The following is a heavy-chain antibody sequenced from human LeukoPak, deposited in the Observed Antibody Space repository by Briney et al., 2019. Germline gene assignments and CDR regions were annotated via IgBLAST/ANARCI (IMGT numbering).Heavy chain of an antibody. J-gene: IGHJ3*02. CDR1: GFPFNGYY. D-gene: IGHD3-10*01. CDR2: INPKSGGT. CDR3: ARTLWFGELFDAFDI. Sequence: ASVKVSCKASGFPFNGYYIHWVRQAPGQGLEWMGWINPKSGGTDYAQKFQGRVTMTRDTSITTAFMELSRLRSDDTAMYYCARTLWFGELFDAFDIWGQGTMVTVSS. V-gene: IGHV1-2*02.